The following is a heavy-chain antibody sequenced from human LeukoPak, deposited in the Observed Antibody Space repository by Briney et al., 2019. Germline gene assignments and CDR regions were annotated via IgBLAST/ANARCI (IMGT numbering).Heavy chain of an antibody. CDR2: IYPVDSDT. D-gene: IGHD3-22*01. Sequence: GESLKISCKGSGYSFTSYWIGWVRQMPGKGLEWMGIIYPVDSDTRYSPSFQGQVTISADKSISTAYLQWSSLKASDTAMYYCARRSTPPYYYDSSGYLGAFDIWGQGTMVTVSS. CDR3: ARRSTPPYYYDSSGYLGAFDI. CDR1: GYSFTSYW. V-gene: IGHV5-51*01. J-gene: IGHJ3*02.